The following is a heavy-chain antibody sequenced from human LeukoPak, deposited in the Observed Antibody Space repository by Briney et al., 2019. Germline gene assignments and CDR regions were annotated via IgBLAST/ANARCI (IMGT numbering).Heavy chain of an antibody. CDR1: GFTFSGYS. V-gene: IGHV3-21*01. D-gene: IGHD3-9*01. CDR2: ISSSSSYI. CDR3: ARGVVRYFDY. Sequence: GGSLRLSCAASGFTFSGYSMNWVRQAPGKGLEWVSSISSSSSYIYYADSVKGRFTVSRDNAKNSLYLQMNSLRAEDTAVYYCARGVVRYFDYWGQEALVTVSS. J-gene: IGHJ4*02.